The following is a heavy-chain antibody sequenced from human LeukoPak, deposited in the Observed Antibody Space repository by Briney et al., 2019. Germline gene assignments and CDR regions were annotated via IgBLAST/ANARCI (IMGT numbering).Heavy chain of an antibody. V-gene: IGHV3-23*01. CDR1: GFTFSNYA. Sequence: QSGGSLRLSCAASGFTFSNYAMNWVCQAPGRGLEWVSALSGSGGSTYYADSVKGRFTISRDNSKNTLYLQMNSLRAEDTAVYYCAKDVPLVPAARPYYFDYWGQGTLVSVSS. J-gene: IGHJ4*02. CDR3: AKDVPLVPAARPYYFDY. D-gene: IGHD2-2*01. CDR2: LSGSGGST.